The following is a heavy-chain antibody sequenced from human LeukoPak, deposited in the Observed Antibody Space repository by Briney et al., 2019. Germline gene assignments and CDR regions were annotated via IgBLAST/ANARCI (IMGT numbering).Heavy chain of an antibody. CDR1: GFTFSSSW. CDR3: ARDPGYESWSPFWGGMDV. CDR2: ITRDGSST. V-gene: IGHV3-74*01. J-gene: IGHJ6*04. D-gene: IGHD3-16*01. Sequence: PGGSLRLSCAASGFTFSSSWMHWVCQAPGKGLVWVSRITRDGSSTTYADSVKGRFTTSRDNAKNTLYLQMDSLRDDDTAVHYCARDPGYESWSPFWGGMDVWGNGTTVIVSS.